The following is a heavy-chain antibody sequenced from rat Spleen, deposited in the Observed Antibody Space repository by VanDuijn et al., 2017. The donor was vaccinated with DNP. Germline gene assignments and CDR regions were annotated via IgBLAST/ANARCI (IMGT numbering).Heavy chain of an antibody. CDR1: GFTFNNYW. J-gene: IGHJ2*01. D-gene: IGHD1-2*01. Sequence: EVQLVESGGDLVQPGRSLKLSCVASGFTFNNYWMTWIRQVPGKGLEWVASIATSGGSTYYRDSVKGRFTISRDNAKSTLYLQMDSLRSEDTATYYCATLTPIAAMGSDYWGQGVMVTVSS. V-gene: IGHV5-31*01. CDR3: ATLTPIAAMGSDY. CDR2: IATSGGST.